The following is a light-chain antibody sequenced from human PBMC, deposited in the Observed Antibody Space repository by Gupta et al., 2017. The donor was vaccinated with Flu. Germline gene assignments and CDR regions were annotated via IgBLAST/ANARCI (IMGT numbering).Light chain of an antibody. V-gene: IGKV1-39*01. CDR2: AAS. CDR1: QTIANY. Sequence: DIQMAQSPSSLSASVGDRVTITCRASQTIANYLNWYQHKPGITPKLLIFAASSLQSGVPSRCSGSGSVTDFTLTISRLQPEDFATYFCQQSNDAPYTFGHGTKVDIK. J-gene: IGKJ3*01. CDR3: QQSNDAPYT.